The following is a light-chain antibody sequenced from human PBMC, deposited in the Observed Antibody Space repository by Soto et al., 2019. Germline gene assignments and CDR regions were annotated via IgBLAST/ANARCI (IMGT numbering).Light chain of an antibody. CDR1: QSVSNN. CDR3: QQSNNWPWT. CDR2: GAS. J-gene: IGKJ1*01. V-gene: IGKV3-15*01. Sequence: EIVMTQSPATLSVSPGERATLSCRASQSVSNNLAWYQQQPGQAPMLLIFGASTRATGVPARFSGSGSGTDFHPNNNRLQSEDFAVYYCQQSNNWPWTFGQGTKVEVK.